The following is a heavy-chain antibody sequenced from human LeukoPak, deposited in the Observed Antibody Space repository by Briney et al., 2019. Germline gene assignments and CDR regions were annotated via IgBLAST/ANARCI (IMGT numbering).Heavy chain of an antibody. CDR3: ARIYDGSGSYSTGYYYYYGMDV. CDR2: IDWDDDK. Sequence: ESGPALVKPPQTLTLTCTFSGFSLSTSGMCVSWIRQPPGKALEWLARIDWDDDKYYSTSLKTRLTISKDTSKNQVVLTMTNMDPVDTATYYCARIYDGSGSYSTGYYYYYGMDVWGQGTTVTVSS. D-gene: IGHD3-10*01. J-gene: IGHJ6*02. CDR1: GFSLSTSGMC. V-gene: IGHV2-70*11.